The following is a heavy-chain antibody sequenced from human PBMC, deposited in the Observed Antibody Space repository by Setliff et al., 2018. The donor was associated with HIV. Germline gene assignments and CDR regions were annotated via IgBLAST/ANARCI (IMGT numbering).Heavy chain of an antibody. CDR3: ARRVPPIPSGDLDY. J-gene: IGHJ4*02. D-gene: IGHD4-17*01. CDR2: INPNSSDT. Sequence: ASVKVSCKASGYTFTDYYIHWVRQAPGQGLEWMGWINPNSSDTNYAQKFQGRVTMTRDTSISTAYMDLSRLRSDDTAVYYCARRVPPIPSGDLDYWGQGTLVTAPQ. V-gene: IGHV1-2*02. CDR1: GYTFTDYY.